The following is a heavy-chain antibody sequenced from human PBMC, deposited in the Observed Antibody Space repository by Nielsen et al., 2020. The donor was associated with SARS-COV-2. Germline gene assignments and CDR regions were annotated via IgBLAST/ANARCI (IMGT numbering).Heavy chain of an antibody. CDR3: AKDESLWFGELLLSDY. CDR1: GFTFSSYG. J-gene: IGHJ4*02. Sequence: GGSLRLSCAASGFTFSSYGMHWVRQAPGKGLEWMAVISHDGSNNYYADSVKGRFTVSRDNSKNTLYLQMNSLRAEDTAVYYCAKDESLWFGELLLSDYWGQGTLVTVSS. CDR2: ISHDGSNN. D-gene: IGHD3-10*01. V-gene: IGHV3-30*18.